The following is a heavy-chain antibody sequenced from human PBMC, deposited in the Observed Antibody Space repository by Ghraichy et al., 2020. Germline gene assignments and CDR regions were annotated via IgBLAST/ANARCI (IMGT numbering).Heavy chain of an antibody. V-gene: IGHV3-30-3*01. Sequence: GGSLRLSCAASGFTFSSYAMHWVRQAPGKGLEWVAVISYDGSNKYYADSVKGRFTISRDNSKNTLYLQMNSLRAEDTAVYYCARDGGHCSGGSCYFFDYWGQGTLVTVSS. J-gene: IGHJ4*02. D-gene: IGHD2-15*01. CDR1: GFTFSSYA. CDR2: ISYDGSNK. CDR3: ARDGGHCSGGSCYFFDY.